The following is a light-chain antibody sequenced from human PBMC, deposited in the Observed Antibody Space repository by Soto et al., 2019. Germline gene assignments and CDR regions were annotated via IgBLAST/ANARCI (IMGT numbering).Light chain of an antibody. Sequence: EIVLTQSPGPLSLSPGARATLSCRASQSVSSSHLAWYQQKPGQAPRLLIDGASSRDTGIPDKFSGSESGTDFTLTISRLEPEDFAVYDCQQYGSSPWTFGQGTKVEIK. CDR1: QSVSSSH. CDR2: GAS. J-gene: IGKJ1*01. V-gene: IGKV3-20*01. CDR3: QQYGSSPWT.